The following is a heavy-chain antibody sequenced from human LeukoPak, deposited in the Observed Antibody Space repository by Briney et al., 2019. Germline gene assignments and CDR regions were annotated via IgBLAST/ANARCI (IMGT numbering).Heavy chain of an antibody. Sequence: GGSLRLSCAASGFTFSDYYMSWIRQAPGKGLEWVSYISNSGSAIYYADSVKGRFTVSRANAKNSLYLQMHSLSAEDTAVYYCARALTTSIDYWGQGTLVTVSS. V-gene: IGHV3-11*01. CDR2: ISNSGSAI. D-gene: IGHD1-26*01. CDR3: ARALTTSIDY. CDR1: GFTFSDYY. J-gene: IGHJ4*02.